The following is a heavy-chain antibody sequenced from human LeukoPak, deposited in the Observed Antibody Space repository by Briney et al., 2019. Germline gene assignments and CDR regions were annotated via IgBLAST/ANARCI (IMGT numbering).Heavy chain of an antibody. CDR2: VHHSGNT. Sequence: SATLSLTCAVSGVSVRSSFWSWIRQPPGKGLEYIGYVHHSGNTKYNPSLQSRVTMSVDTARSQFSLKLSSVTPADSAVYYYARHNGDSYLDLWAQGSLVTVSS. V-gene: IGHV4-59*02. CDR3: ARHNGDSYLDL. J-gene: IGHJ4*02. D-gene: IGHD2-21*01. CDR1: GVSVRSSF.